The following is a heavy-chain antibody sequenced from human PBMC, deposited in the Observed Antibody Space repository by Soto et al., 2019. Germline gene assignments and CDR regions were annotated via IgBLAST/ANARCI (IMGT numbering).Heavy chain of an antibody. CDR2: IYYSGST. CDR3: AKYRRTDAEGYTFDY. CDR1: GDSISGYY. J-gene: IGHJ4*02. D-gene: IGHD2-15*01. Sequence: QVQLHESGPGLVKPSETLSLTCTVSGDSISGYYWSWIRQPPGKGLEWIGFIYYSGSTNYNPSLRSRVTMSVDTSKNQFSLKLSSVTAADTAVYLCAKYRRTDAEGYTFDYWGQGAPVTVSS. V-gene: IGHV4-59*01.